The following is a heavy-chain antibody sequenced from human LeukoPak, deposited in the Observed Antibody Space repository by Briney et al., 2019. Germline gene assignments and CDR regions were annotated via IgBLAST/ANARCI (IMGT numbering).Heavy chain of an antibody. J-gene: IGHJ4*02. V-gene: IGHV3-23*01. CDR2: ISGSGGST. Sequence: GGSLRLSCAASGFTFSSYAMGWVRQAPGKGLEWVSAISGSGGSTYYADSVKGGFTISRDNSKNTLYLQMNSLRAEDTAVYYCARGRRVGLYYFDYWGQGTLVTVSS. D-gene: IGHD3-10*01. CDR3: ARGRRVGLYYFDY. CDR1: GFTFSSYA.